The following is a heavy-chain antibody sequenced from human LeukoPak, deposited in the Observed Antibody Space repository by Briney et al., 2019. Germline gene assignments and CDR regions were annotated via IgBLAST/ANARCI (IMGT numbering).Heavy chain of an antibody. D-gene: IGHD2-21*01. CDR2: ISSSSSYI. J-gene: IGHJ6*03. Sequence: PGGSLRLSCAASGFTLSNYNMIWLRQAPGKGLEWVSSISSSSSYIYYADSVKGRFTISRDNAKNSLYLQMNSLRAEDTSVYYCARDEHYYMNVWGKGTTVTISS. CDR3: ARDEHYYMNV. CDR1: GFTLSNYN. V-gene: IGHV3-21*01.